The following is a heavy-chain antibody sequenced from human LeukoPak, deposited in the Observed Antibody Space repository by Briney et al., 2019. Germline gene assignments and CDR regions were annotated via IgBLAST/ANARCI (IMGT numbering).Heavy chain of an antibody. J-gene: IGHJ3*02. CDR1: GFTFTDYF. V-gene: IGHV1-46*01. CDR3: ARLAMIAPRAFDI. CDR2: INYGGVIT. D-gene: IGHD5-12*01. Sequence: ASVKVSCKASGFTFTDYFMHWVRQAPGQGLEWMGIINYGGVITSYAPEFQGRVTMTSDTSTSTVYMELSSLRSEDTGVYYCARLAMIAPRAFDIWGQGTMVTVSS.